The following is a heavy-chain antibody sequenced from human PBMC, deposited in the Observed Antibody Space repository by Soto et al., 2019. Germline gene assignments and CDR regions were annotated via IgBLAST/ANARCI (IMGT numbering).Heavy chain of an antibody. D-gene: IGHD6-13*01. Sequence: GASVKVSCKASGYTFTTYAMHWVRQAPGQRLEWMGWINAGNGNTKYSQKFQGRVTITRDTSASTAYMELGSLRSEDTAVYYCATAFSSSWDEYFQHWGQGTLVTVSS. CDR1: GYTFTTYA. CDR2: INAGNGNT. CDR3: ATAFSSSWDEYFQH. V-gene: IGHV1-3*01. J-gene: IGHJ1*01.